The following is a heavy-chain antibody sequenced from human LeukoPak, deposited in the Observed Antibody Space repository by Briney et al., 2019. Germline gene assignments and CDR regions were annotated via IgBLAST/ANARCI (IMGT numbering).Heavy chain of an antibody. Sequence: GGSLRLSCAASEFTFSSNWMNWVRQAPGKGLEWVANIKQDGSEKYYVDSVKGRFTISRDNAKNSLFLQMNGLRAEDTAVYYCARSNLGAFDIWGQGTVVTVSS. CDR2: IKQDGSEK. CDR1: EFTFSSNW. V-gene: IGHV3-7*01. CDR3: ARSNLGAFDI. D-gene: IGHD7-27*01. J-gene: IGHJ3*02.